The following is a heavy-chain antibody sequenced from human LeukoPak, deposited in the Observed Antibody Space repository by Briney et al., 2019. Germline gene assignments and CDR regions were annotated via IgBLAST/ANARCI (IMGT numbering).Heavy chain of an antibody. J-gene: IGHJ4*02. CDR3: ARHGNVVVVPAAKGFDY. CDR1: GGSISSSNYF. Sequence: PSETLSLTCTVSGGSISSSNYFWVWIRQPPGKGLEWIGSSYYSGNTYYNPSLKSRVTISVDTSKNHFSLNLRSVMAADTAVYYCARHGNVVVVPAAKGFDYWGQGTQVTVSS. CDR2: SYYSGNT. D-gene: IGHD2-2*01. V-gene: IGHV4-39*01.